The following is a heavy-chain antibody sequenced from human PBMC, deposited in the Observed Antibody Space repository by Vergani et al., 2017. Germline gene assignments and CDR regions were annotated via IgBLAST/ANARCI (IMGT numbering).Heavy chain of an antibody. D-gene: IGHD3-10*01. CDR2: ISWNSGSI. J-gene: IGHJ4*02. CDR1: GFTFDDYA. V-gene: IGHV3-9*01. Sequence: EVQLVESGGGLVQPGRSLRLSCAASGFTFDDYAMHWVRQAPGKGLEWVSGISWNSGSIGYANSGKGRFTISRDNAKNSLNLQMNRLRAEETALYSCAKAQLLWFGGALDYWGQGTLVTASS. CDR3: AKAQLLWFGGALDY.